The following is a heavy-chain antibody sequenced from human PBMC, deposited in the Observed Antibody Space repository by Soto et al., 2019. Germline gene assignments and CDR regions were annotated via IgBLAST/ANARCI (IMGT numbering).Heavy chain of an antibody. CDR1: GFTFRSYV. Sequence: QVQLVESGGGVVQPGTSLRVSCVGSGFTFRSYVIHWVRQAPGKGLEWVALTSYDGGDKYYGDFVRGRFTISRDNSRNTVDLQMDSLRLEDTALYYCARWGTTGGLDVWGQGTLVSVSS. CDR2: TSYDGGDK. V-gene: IGHV3-30*19. J-gene: IGHJ1*01. CDR3: ARWGTTGGLDV. D-gene: IGHD3-16*01.